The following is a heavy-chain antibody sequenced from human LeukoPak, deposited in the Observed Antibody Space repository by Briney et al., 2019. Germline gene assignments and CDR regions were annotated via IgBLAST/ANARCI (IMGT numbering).Heavy chain of an antibody. CDR2: ISGSGGST. V-gene: IGHV3-23*01. CDR1: GFTFSSYG. J-gene: IGHJ6*03. CDR3: ARTHLYYYYYYYYMDV. D-gene: IGHD1-14*01. Sequence: GGSLRLSCAASGFTFSSYGMSWVRQAPGKGLEWVSTISGSGGSTYYADSVKGRFTISRDNSKNTLYLQMNSLRAEDTAVYYCARTHLYYYYYYYYMDVWGKGTTVTISS.